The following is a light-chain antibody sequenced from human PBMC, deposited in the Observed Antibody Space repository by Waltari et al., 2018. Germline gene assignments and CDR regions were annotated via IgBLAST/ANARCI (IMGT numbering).Light chain of an antibody. CDR1: QTISRY. CDR2: AAS. Sequence: DIQMTQSPSSLSASVGARVTINCRASQTISRYLNWYQQKPGKAPNLLIYAASSMQSGVPSRFSGSGSGRDFTLIITSLQPEDFATYYCQQSYSFTRTFGQGTKVEIK. V-gene: IGKV1-39*01. CDR3: QQSYSFTRT. J-gene: IGKJ1*01.